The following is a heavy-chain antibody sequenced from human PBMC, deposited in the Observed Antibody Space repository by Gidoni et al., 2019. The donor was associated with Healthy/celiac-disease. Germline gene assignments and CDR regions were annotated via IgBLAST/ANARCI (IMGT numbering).Heavy chain of an antibody. J-gene: IGHJ6*02. V-gene: IGHV1-69*01. CDR3: ARGVGPYNWNYLYYYYGMDV. Sequence: PIFGTANYAQKFQGRVTITADESTSTAYMELSSLRSEDTAVYYCARGVGPYNWNYLYYYYGMDVWGQGTTVTVSS. D-gene: IGHD1-7*01. CDR2: PIFGTA.